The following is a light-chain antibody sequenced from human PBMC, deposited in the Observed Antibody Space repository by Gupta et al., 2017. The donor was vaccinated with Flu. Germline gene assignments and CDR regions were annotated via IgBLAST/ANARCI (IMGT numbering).Light chain of an antibody. J-gene: IGKJ4*01. V-gene: IGKV2D-29*01. CDR2: EAS. Sequence: EMFMTQPPLSLPVTPGQPASMDCKASQSSLRSDGKPYLSWYQQKRGQPPQLLMYEASNRSDGVPDRFSGSGSGTDFTLKISSVEAEDVGVYYCKQSRQLPPLTFGGGTKVEIK. CDR3: KQSRQLPPLT. CDR1: QSSLRSDGKPY.